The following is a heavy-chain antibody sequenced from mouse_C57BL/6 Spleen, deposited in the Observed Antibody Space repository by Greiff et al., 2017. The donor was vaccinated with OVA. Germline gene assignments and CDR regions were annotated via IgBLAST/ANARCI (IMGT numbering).Heavy chain of an antibody. CDR3: ARGDYGPNFDY. Sequence: QVQLQQPGAELVMPGASVKLSCKASGYTFTSYWMHWVKQRPGQGLEWIGEIDPSDSYTNYNQKFKGKSTLTVDKSSSTAYMQRSSLTSEDSAVYYCARGDYGPNFDYWGQGTTLTVSS. J-gene: IGHJ2*01. CDR1: GYTFTSYW. CDR2: IDPSDSYT. D-gene: IGHD1-1*01. V-gene: IGHV1-69*01.